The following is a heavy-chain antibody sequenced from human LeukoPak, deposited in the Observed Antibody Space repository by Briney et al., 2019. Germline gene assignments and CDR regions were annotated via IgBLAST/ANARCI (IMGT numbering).Heavy chain of an antibody. Sequence: SVKVSCKASGGTFSSYAISWVRQAPGQGLEWMGGIIPIFGTANYAQKFQGRVTITADESTSTAYMELSSLRSEDTAVYYCARDITIFGVVIISAYWGQGTLVTVSS. CDR3: ARDITIFGVVIISAY. V-gene: IGHV1-69*13. CDR1: GGTFSSYA. J-gene: IGHJ4*02. CDR2: IIPIFGTA. D-gene: IGHD3-3*01.